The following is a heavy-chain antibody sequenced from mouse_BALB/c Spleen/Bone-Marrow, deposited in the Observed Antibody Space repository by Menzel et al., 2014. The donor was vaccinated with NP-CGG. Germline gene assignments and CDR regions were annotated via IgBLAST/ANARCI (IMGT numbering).Heavy chain of an antibody. CDR2: IDPANGNT. J-gene: IGHJ3*01. CDR1: GFXXXXXX. CDR3: ATGFAY. Sequence: EVKLVESGAELVKPGASVKLSCTASGFXXXXXXXXWVKQXPEXXXXWIGRIDPANGNTKYDPKFQGKATITADTSSNTAYLQLSSLTSEDTAVYYCATGFAYWGQGTLVTVSA. V-gene: IGHV14-3*02.